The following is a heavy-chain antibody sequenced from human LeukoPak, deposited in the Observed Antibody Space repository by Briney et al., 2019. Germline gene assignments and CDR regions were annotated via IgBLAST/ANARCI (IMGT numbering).Heavy chain of an antibody. Sequence: GASVKVSCKAFGYSFTTYGFSWVRQAPGQGLEWMGWMNPNSGNTGYAQKFQGRVSITRNNSISTAYMELSSLRSEDTAVYYCARGPYDSSGYRFDYWGQGTLVTVSS. CDR2: MNPNSGNT. CDR1: GYSFTTYG. CDR3: ARGPYDSSGYRFDY. V-gene: IGHV1-8*03. J-gene: IGHJ4*02. D-gene: IGHD3-22*01.